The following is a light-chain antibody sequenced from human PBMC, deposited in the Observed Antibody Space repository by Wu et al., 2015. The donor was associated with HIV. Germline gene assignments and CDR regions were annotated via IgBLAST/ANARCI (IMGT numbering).Light chain of an antibody. Sequence: EIVLTQSPATLSLSPGQRATLSCRVSQSVATSLAWYQQKPGQAPRLLIFGASNRATGIPARFSGSGSGTEFTLTITSLQSEDFAVYYCQQYDNWPLTFGGGTKVEIK. J-gene: IGKJ4*01. CDR1: QSVATS. CDR3: QQYDNWPLT. CDR2: GAS. V-gene: IGKV3D-15*01.